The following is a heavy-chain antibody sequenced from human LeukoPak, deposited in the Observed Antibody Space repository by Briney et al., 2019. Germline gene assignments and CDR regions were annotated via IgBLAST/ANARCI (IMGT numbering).Heavy chain of an antibody. D-gene: IGHD3-9*01. CDR1: GGSLSSYY. CDR3: ARDDILTGRRNGMDV. Sequence: SETLSLTCTVSGGSLSSYYWSWIRQPPGKGLEWIGYIYYSGSTNYNPSLKSRVTISVDTSKNQFSLKLSSVTAADTAVYYCARDDILTGRRNGMDVWGQGTTVTVSS. J-gene: IGHJ6*02. CDR2: IYYSGST. V-gene: IGHV4-59*01.